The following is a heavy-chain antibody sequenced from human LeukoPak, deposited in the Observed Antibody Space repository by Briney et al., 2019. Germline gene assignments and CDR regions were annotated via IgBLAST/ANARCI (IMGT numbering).Heavy chain of an antibody. J-gene: IGHJ4*02. D-gene: IGHD3-22*01. CDR2: IWFDGSNE. V-gene: IGHV3-33*08. Sequence: GGSQRLSCAASGFTFSSYAMHWVRQAPGKGLEWVAVIWFDGSNEYYADSVKGRFIISRDNAKNSLYLQMNSLRAEDTAVYYCAREWDYYDSSGYDTVLDYWGQGTLVTVSS. CDR3: AREWDYYDSSGYDTVLDY. CDR1: GFTFSSYA.